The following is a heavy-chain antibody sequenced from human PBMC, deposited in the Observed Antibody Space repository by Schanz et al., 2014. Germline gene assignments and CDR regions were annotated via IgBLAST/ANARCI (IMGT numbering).Heavy chain of an antibody. D-gene: IGHD3-10*01. J-gene: IGHJ4*02. V-gene: IGHV3-74*01. CDR3: VKEDRNHRSDYVY. CDR2: IDGEGTDT. CDR1: GFTFRNNW. Sequence: EPLVVESGGGLVHPGGSLRLSCAASGFTFRNNWMHWFRQGPGKGLSWVSRIDGEGTDTRYADSVKGRFTIFRDDSKNTLYLQMNSLRPEDTAVYYCVKEDRNHRSDYVYWGRGTLVTVSS.